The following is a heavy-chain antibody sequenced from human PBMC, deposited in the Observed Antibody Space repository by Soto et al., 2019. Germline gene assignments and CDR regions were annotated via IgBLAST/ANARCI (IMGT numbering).Heavy chain of an antibody. Sequence: QVQVVESGGGVVQPGRSLKLSCAASGFTFSNYAIHWVRQAPGKGLEWVAVIASDGKDKRYADSVKGRFTISRDNSKNTVYLQMNSLRGEDTAVYYCAKDGAIAAADYFFDYWGQGSLVTVSS. CDR3: AKDGAIAAADYFFDY. V-gene: IGHV3-30*18. CDR2: IASDGKDK. J-gene: IGHJ4*02. D-gene: IGHD6-13*01. CDR1: GFTFSNYA.